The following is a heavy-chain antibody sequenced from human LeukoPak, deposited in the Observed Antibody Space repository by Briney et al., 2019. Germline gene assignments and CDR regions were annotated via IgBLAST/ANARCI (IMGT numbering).Heavy chain of an antibody. J-gene: IGHJ5*02. Sequence: GGSLRLSCAASGFTFSSYAMSWVRQAPGKGLEWVSAISGSGGSTYYADSVKGRFTISRDNSKNTLYLQMNSLRAEDTAVYYCAKGKEHSSSWAHWFDPWGQGTLVTVSS. CDR1: GFTFSSYA. CDR2: ISGSGGST. D-gene: IGHD6-13*01. V-gene: IGHV3-23*01. CDR3: AKGKEHSSSWAHWFDP.